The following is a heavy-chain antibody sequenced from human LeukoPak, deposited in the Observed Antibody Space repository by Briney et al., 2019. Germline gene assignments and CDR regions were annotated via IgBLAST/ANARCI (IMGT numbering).Heavy chain of an antibody. CDR3: ARHMGLGYSYGYPYFDY. J-gene: IGHJ4*02. CDR2: IYYGGST. V-gene: IGHV4-59*08. Sequence: SETLSLTCTVSGGSISSYYGSWIRQPPGKGLEWIGYIYYGGSTNYNPSLKSPVTISVDTSKNQFSLKLSSVTAADTAVYYCARHMGLGYSYGYPYFDYWGQGTLVTVSS. D-gene: IGHD5-18*01. CDR1: GGSISSYY.